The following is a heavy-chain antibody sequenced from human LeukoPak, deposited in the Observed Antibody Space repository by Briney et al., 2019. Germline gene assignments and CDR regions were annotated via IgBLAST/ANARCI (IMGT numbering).Heavy chain of an antibody. CDR1: GGSISSNNYY. J-gene: IGHJ4*02. Sequence: PSETLSLTCTVSGGSISSNNYYWGWNRQPPGKGLEWIGSIYYSGGTYYNPSLKSRVTISVDTSKNQFSLKLSSVTAADTAVYYCAGRFLEWLLDYWGQGTLVTVSS. CDR2: IYYSGGT. CDR3: AGRFLEWLLDY. D-gene: IGHD3-3*01. V-gene: IGHV4-39*01.